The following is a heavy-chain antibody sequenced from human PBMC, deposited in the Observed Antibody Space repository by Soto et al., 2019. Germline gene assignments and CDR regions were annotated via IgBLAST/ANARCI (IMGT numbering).Heavy chain of an antibody. CDR1: GVSISNSSDY. CDR3: ARHGSN. Sequence: PETLSLTCTVSGVSISNSSDYWGWIRRPPGKGLEWIGTIYYSGITYYNPSLKSRVTISVDTSKNQFSLKLTSVPAADTAVYYCARHGSNWGQGTLVTVS. CDR2: IYYSGIT. J-gene: IGHJ4*02. V-gene: IGHV4-39*01.